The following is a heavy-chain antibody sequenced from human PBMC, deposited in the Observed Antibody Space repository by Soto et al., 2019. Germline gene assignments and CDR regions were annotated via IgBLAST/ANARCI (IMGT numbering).Heavy chain of an antibody. J-gene: IGHJ4*02. Sequence: ASVKVSCKASGYTFSTYEINWVRRAAGQGLEWMGRMNPDNGNAGYAQKFQDRVTMTRNTSISTAYMELSSLRSDDTAVYYCARGPRESGEWLLFDYWGQGALVTVSS. CDR2: MNPDNGNA. D-gene: IGHD3-3*01. CDR3: ARGPRESGEWLLFDY. CDR1: GYTFSTYE. V-gene: IGHV1-8*01.